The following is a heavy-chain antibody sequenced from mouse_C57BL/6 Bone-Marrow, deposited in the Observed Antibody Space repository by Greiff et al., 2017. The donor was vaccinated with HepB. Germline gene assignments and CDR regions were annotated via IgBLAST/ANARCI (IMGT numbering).Heavy chain of an antibody. Sequence: QVQLQQPGAELVRPGSSVKLSCKASGYTFTSYWMDWVKQRPGQGLEWIGNIYPSDSETHYNQKFKGKSTLTVDKSSSTAYMQLSSLTSEDSAVYYCARGNSSGFLFAYWGQGTLVTVSA. CDR2: IYPSDSET. CDR1: GYTFTSYW. D-gene: IGHD3-2*02. J-gene: IGHJ3*01. V-gene: IGHV1-61*01. CDR3: ARGNSSGFLFAY.